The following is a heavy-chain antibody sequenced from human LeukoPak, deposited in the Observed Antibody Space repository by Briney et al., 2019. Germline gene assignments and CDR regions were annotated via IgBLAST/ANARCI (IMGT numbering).Heavy chain of an antibody. J-gene: IGHJ6*03. CDR2: IYYSGST. Sequence: STYWGWFRQPPGKGLEWIGSIYYSGSTYYNPSLKSRVTISVDTSKNQFSLKLSSVTAADTAVYYCARRHGSGSYFNYYYYMDVWGKGTTVTISS. CDR1: STY. V-gene: IGHV4-39*01. CDR3: ARRHGSGSYFNYYYYMDV. D-gene: IGHD3-10*01.